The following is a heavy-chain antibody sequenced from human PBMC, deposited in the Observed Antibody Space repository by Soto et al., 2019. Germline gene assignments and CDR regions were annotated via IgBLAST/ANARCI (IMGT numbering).Heavy chain of an antibody. Sequence: ESLKISCKGSGYKFTRYWIGWVRQTPEKGLEWMGIIYPGDSDTRYSPSFQGQVSISADKSISAAYLQWSSLKASDTAIYYCARADTAMANPFDYWGQGTLVTVSS. D-gene: IGHD5-18*01. CDR2: IYPGDSDT. CDR1: GYKFTRYW. V-gene: IGHV5-51*01. J-gene: IGHJ4*02. CDR3: ARADTAMANPFDY.